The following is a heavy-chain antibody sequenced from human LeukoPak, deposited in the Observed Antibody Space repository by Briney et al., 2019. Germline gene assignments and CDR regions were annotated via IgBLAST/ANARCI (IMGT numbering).Heavy chain of an antibody. CDR2: ISTSGSTI. CDR3: AREHCSTTSCWSDT. J-gene: IGHJ5*02. V-gene: IGHV3-11*01. D-gene: IGHD2-2*01. Sequence: PGGSLRLSCAASGFTFSDYYMSWIRQAPGKGLEWVSYISTSGSTIYYSDSVKGRFTISRDNAKNSLYLQMNSLRAEDTAVYYCAREHCSTTSCWSDTWGQGTLVTVSS. CDR1: GFTFSDYY.